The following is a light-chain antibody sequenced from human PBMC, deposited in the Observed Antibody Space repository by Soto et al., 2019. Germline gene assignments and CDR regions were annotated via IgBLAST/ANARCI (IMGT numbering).Light chain of an antibody. CDR3: CSNAGSYTWV. V-gene: IGLV2-11*01. CDR1: SSDLGGYNF. Sequence: QSVLTQPRSVSGSPGQSVTISCTGTSSDLGGYNFVSWYQHHPGKAPKLMIYDVSKRPSGVPDRFSGSKSGNTASLTISGLQAEDEADYCCCSNAGSYTWVFGGGTKLTVL. J-gene: IGLJ3*02. CDR2: DVS.